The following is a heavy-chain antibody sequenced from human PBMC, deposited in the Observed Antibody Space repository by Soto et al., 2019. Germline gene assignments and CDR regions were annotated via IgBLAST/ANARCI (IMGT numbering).Heavy chain of an antibody. Sequence: LRLSCAASGFTFSSYGMHWVRQAPGKGLEWVAVISYDGSNKYYADSVKGRFTISRDNSKNTLYLQMNSLRAEDTAVYYCAKEKGPRNWNYGVALDYWGQGTMVTVSS. CDR3: AKEKGPRNWNYGVALDY. V-gene: IGHV3-30*18. J-gene: IGHJ4*02. D-gene: IGHD1-7*01. CDR1: GFTFSSYG. CDR2: ISYDGSNK.